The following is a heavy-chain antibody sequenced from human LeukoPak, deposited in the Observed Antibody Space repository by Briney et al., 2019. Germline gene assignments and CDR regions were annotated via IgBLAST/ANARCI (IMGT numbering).Heavy chain of an antibody. J-gene: IGHJ4*02. Sequence: PGGPLRLSCAASGFTFSIYWMHWVRHVPGKGLVWVSRINSDGSITNYADSVKGRFTISRDNAKNTLYLQMNSLRAEDTAVYYCVREYCGGDCYTDYWGQGTLVTVSS. V-gene: IGHV3-74*01. CDR3: VREYCGGDCYTDY. D-gene: IGHD2-21*02. CDR2: INSDGSIT. CDR1: GFTFSIYW.